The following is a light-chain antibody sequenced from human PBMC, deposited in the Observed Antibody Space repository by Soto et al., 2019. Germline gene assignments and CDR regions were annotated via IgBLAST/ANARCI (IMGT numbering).Light chain of an antibody. CDR3: QQSNSYPLT. Sequence: IQLTQSPSSLSASGGDRVTITCRASQGIGSNLAWYLQKPGEAPKLPVYGASTLQGGVPSRFSGSGSGTLFTLTITSLQPEDFATYFCQQSNSYPLTFGGGTKV. CDR1: QGIGSN. J-gene: IGKJ4*01. V-gene: IGKV1-9*01. CDR2: GAS.